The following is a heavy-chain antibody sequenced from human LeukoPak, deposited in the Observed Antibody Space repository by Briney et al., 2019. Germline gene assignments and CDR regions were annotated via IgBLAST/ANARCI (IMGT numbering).Heavy chain of an antibody. CDR2: ISNDGFNK. J-gene: IGHJ4*02. CDR1: QFTFSSSA. V-gene: IGHV3-30*04. D-gene: IGHD3-9*01. Sequence: GVSLRLSCAASQFTFSSSAMHWVRQAPGKGLEGVASISNDGFNKFYADSVKVRFTISRENSKNTLYLKMNTLRVDDTGVYYCARGRGQILTGLIDFWGQGTLVTVSS. CDR3: ARGRGQILTGLIDF.